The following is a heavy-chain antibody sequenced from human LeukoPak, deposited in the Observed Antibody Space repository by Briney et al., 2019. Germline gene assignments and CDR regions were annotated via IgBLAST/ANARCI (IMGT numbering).Heavy chain of an antibody. J-gene: IGHJ6*02. D-gene: IGHD3-10*01. CDR1: AFSFSFSDYY. V-gene: IGHV3-53*01. CDR3: ARVPVTGLFRYYYYGMDV. CDR2: IYSGGST. Sequence: GGSPRLSCAASAFSFSFSDYYMSWIRQAPGKGLEWVSVIYSGGSTYYADSVKGRFTISRDNSKNTLYLQMNSLRAEDTAVYYCARVPVTGLFRYYYYGMDVWGQGTTVTVSS.